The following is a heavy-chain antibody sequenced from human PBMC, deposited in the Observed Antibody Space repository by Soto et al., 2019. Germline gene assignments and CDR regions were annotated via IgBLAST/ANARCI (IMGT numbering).Heavy chain of an antibody. CDR2: ISGSGGST. D-gene: IGHD2-21*02. J-gene: IGHJ6*02. CDR1: GFTFSSYA. CDR3: AREYVSVVTGDSSGMDV. V-gene: IGHV3-23*01. Sequence: PGGSLRLSCAASGFTFSSYAMSWVRQAPGKGLEWVSAISGSGGSTYYADSVKGRFTISRDNSKNTLYLQMNSLRAEDTAVYYCAREYVSVVTGDSSGMDVWGQGTTVTLSS.